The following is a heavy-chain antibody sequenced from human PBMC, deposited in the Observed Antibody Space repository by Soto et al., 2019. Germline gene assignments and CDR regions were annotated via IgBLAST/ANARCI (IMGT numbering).Heavy chain of an antibody. CDR1: GGSISSYY. D-gene: IGHD3-10*01. V-gene: IGHV4-59*08. Sequence: SETLSLTCTVSGGSISSYYWSWIRQPPGKGLEWIGYIYYSGSTNYNPSLKSRVTIPVDTSKNQFSLKLSSVTAADTAVYYCARLAYPTYYYGSGSSYFDYWGQGTLVTVSS. J-gene: IGHJ4*02. CDR2: IYYSGST. CDR3: ARLAYPTYYYGSGSSYFDY.